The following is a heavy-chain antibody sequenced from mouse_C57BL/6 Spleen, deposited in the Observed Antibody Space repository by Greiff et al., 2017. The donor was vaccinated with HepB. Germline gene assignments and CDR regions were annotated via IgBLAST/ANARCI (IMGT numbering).Heavy chain of an antibody. CDR3: ARLRLPQSWFAY. Sequence: QVHVKQPGAELVKPGASVKMSCKASGYTFTSYWITWVKQRPGQGLEWIGDIYPGSGSTNYNEKFKSQATLTVDTSSSTAYMQLSSLTSEDSAVYYCARLRLPQSWFAYWGQGTLDTVSA. D-gene: IGHD3-2*02. CDR2: IYPGSGST. J-gene: IGHJ3*01. V-gene: IGHV1-55*01. CDR1: GYTFTSYW.